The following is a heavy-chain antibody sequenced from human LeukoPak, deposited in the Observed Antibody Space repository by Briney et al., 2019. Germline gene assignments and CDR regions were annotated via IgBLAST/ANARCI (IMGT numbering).Heavy chain of an antibody. V-gene: IGHV4-39*01. J-gene: IGHJ5*02. CDR1: GGSISSSYYY. D-gene: IGHD6-6*01. Sequence: PSETLSLTCTVSGGSISSSYYYWGWIRQSPGKGLEWIGSIHYSGNTYYNPSLKSRVTISVDTSKTQFSLKLSSVTAADTAVYYCARSINNWFDPWGREPWSPSPQ. CDR3: ARSINNWFDP. CDR2: IHYSGNT.